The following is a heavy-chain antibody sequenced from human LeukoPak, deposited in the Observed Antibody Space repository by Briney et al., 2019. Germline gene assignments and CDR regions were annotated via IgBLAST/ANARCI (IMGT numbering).Heavy chain of an antibody. V-gene: IGHV4-34*01. CDR3: ARVTAMATGDAFDI. Sequence: SETLSLTCAVYGGSFSGYYWSWIRQPPGKGLEWIGEINHSGGTNYNPSLKSRVTISVDTSKNQFSLKLSSVTAADTAVYYCARVTAMATGDAFDIWGQGTMVTVSS. CDR1: GGSFSGYY. J-gene: IGHJ3*02. CDR2: INHSGGT. D-gene: IGHD5-18*01.